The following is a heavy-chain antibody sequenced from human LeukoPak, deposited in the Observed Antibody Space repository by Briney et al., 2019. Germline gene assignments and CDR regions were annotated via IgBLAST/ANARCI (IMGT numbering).Heavy chain of an antibody. CDR2: IYYSGST. V-gene: IGHV4-39*07. J-gene: IGHJ4*02. D-gene: IGHD1-26*01. CDR3: YRLGAYFDY. CDR1: GGSISSSSYY. Sequence: SETLSLTCTVSGGSISSSSYYWGWIRQPPGKGLEWIGSIYYSGSTYYNPSLKSRVTISVDTSKNQFSLKLSSVTAADTAVYYCYRLGAYFDYWGQGTLVTVSS.